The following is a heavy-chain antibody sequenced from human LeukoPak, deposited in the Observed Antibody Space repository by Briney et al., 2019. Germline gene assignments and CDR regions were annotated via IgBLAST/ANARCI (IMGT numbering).Heavy chain of an antibody. CDR1: GYTFTSYG. V-gene: IGHV1-18*04. CDR3: ARDGDYYGSGSPIRGFDP. J-gene: IGHJ5*02. Sequence: GASVKVSCKASGYTFTSYGISWVRQAPGQGLEWMGWISAYNGNTNYAQKLQGRVTMTTDTSTSTAYMELRSLRSGDTAVYYCARDGDYYGSGSPIRGFDPWGQGTLVTVSS. CDR2: ISAYNGNT. D-gene: IGHD3-10*01.